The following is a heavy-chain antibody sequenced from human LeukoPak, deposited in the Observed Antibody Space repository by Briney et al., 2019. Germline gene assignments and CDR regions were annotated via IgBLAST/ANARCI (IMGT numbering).Heavy chain of an antibody. J-gene: IGHJ4*02. CDR2: ISYDGSSK. CDR3: VVTDYGDY. CDR1: GFTFSSYA. Sequence: GGSLRLSCAASGFTFSSYAMGWVRQAPGKGLEWVAIISYDGSSKYYADSVKGRFTISRDNSKNTLYLQMNSLRAEDTAVYYCVVTDYGDYWGRGTLVTVSS. V-gene: IGHV3-30*04. D-gene: IGHD4-17*01.